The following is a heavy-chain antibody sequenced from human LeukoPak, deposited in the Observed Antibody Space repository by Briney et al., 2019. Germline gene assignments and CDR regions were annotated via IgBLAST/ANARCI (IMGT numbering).Heavy chain of an antibody. CDR3: ARQVSDYFYYYIDV. CDR1: GGSISSSSYY. Sequence: SETLSLTCSVSGGSISSSSYYWNWIRQPPGKGLEWVGSIYYSGTTYYISSLKSRVTISDDTSKNRFSLMLTSVTAADTAVYYCARQVSDYFYYYIDVWGEGTTVIVSS. J-gene: IGHJ6*03. CDR2: IYYSGTT. V-gene: IGHV4-39*01.